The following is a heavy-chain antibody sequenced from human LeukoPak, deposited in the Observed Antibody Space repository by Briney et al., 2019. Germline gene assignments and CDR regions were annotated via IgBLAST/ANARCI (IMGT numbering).Heavy chain of an antibody. CDR1: GYTFTSYG. J-gene: IGHJ3*02. D-gene: IGHD6-19*01. CDR3: ARDTRYSSGWYKGQDAFDI. V-gene: IGHV1-18*01. Sequence: GASAKVSCKASGYTFTSYGISWVRQAPGQGLEWMGWISAYNGNTNYAQKLQGRVTMTTDTSTSTAYMELRSLRSDDTAVYYCARDTRYSSGWYKGQDAFDIWGQGTMVTVSS. CDR2: ISAYNGNT.